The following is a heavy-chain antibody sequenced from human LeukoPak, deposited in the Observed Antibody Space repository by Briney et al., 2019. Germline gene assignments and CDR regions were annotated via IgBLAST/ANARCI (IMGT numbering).Heavy chain of an antibody. CDR2: INYSVST. V-gene: IGHV4-39*01. CDR3: ARRKGARPMDS. J-gene: IGHJ4*02. D-gene: IGHD6-6*01. Sequence: SESLSLTCTDSGGSISSTIYCWGWIRQPPGKGLEWIGNINYSVSTNYNTSLKSRFTISVNTSKKQFSLNLSSVTAADTAVYYCARRKGARPMDSWGQGTLVTVSS. CDR1: GGSISSTIYC.